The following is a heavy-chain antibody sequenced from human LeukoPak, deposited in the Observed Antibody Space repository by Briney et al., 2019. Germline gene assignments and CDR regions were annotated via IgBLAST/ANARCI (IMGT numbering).Heavy chain of an antibody. D-gene: IGHD6-6*01. CDR1: GGSFSGYY. Sequence: SETLSLTCAVYGGSFSGYYWSWIRQPPGKGLEWIGEINHSGSTNYNPSLKSRVTISVDTSKNQFSLKLSSVTAADTAVYYCARGLWSTAARLGWFDPWGQGTLVTVSS. CDR3: ARGLWSTAARLGWFDP. CDR2: INHSGST. J-gene: IGHJ5*02. V-gene: IGHV4-34*01.